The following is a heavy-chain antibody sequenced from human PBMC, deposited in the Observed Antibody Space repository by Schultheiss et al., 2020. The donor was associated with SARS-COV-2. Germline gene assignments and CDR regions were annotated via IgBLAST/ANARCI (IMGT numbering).Heavy chain of an antibody. CDR3: ARGTWELGKFDY. Sequence: SETLSLTCAVSGGSISSYYWSWIRQPAGKGLEWIGYIYYSGSTNYNPSLKSRVTISVDTSKNQFSLKLSSVTAADTAVYYCARGTWELGKFDYWGQGTLVTVSS. V-gene: IGHV4-59*01. CDR1: GGSISSYY. D-gene: IGHD1-26*01. J-gene: IGHJ4*02. CDR2: IYYSGST.